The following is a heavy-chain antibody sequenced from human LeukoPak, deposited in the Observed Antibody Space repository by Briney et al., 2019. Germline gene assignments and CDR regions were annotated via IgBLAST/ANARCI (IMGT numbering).Heavy chain of an antibody. V-gene: IGHV4-30-2*03. CDR1: GGSISSGDYY. J-gene: IGHJ4*02. CDR3: ARHGGGGGSLFDY. CDR2: IYYGGST. D-gene: IGHD3-16*01. Sequence: SQTLSLTCTVSGGSISSGDYYWSWIRQPPGKGLEWIGSIYYGGSTYYNPSIKSRVTISVDTSKNQFFLKLSSVTAADAAVYYCARHGGGGGSLFDYWGQGTLVTVSS.